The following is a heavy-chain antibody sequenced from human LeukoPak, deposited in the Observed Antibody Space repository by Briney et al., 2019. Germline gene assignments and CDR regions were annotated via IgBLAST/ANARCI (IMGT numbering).Heavy chain of an antibody. CDR2: ISAYNGNT. J-gene: IGHJ4*02. CDR1: GYTFTNYG. CDR3: ARDTPMDLRTPLD. D-gene: IGHD5-18*01. V-gene: IGHV1-18*01. Sequence: ASVTVSCKASGYTFTNYGISWVRQAPGQGLEWMGWISAYNGNTNYAQKLQGRVTMTTDTSTSTAYMELRSLRSDDTAVYYCARDTPMDLRTPLDWGQGTLVTVSS.